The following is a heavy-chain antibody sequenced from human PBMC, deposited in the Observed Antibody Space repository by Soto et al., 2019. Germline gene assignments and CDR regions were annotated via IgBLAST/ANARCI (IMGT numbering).Heavy chain of an antibody. Sequence: SETLSLTCTVSGGSISSSYWGWIRQPPGKGPEWIGYVYYAGATNYNPSLESRVTISPDTSRNQFSLNLRSVTAADTAVYYCARVMGDWGTYYYYYGMDVWGQGTTVTVSS. V-gene: IGHV4-59*01. CDR3: ARVMGDWGTYYYYYGMDV. CDR1: GGSISSSY. CDR2: VYYAGAT. D-gene: IGHD3-16*01. J-gene: IGHJ6*02.